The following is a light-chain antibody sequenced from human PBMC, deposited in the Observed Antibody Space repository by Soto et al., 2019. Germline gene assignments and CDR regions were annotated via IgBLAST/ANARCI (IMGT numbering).Light chain of an antibody. CDR2: DVS. J-gene: IGLJ2*01. V-gene: IGLV2-11*01. CDR1: SSDVGTYNY. CDR3: FSYAGFYTLL. Sequence: QSALTQPRSVSGSPGQSVTISCTGSSSDVGTYNYVSWYQQHPGKAPRLMISDVSKRPSGVPDRFSGSKSGNTASLTISGLQAEDEADYYCFSYAGFYTLLFGGGTKVTVL.